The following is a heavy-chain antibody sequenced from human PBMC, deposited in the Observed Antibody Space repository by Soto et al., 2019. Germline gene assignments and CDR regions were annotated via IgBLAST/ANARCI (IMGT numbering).Heavy chain of an antibody. CDR1: GFTFVTTD. V-gene: IGHV3-23*01. Sequence: QLLQSGGGLVQPGGSLPLSCAASGFTFVTTDLSWARQPPGEGLEGVSTIDGSGGITYYADSVKGRFTISRDNSRNTVYLQMNSLRGDDTALYYCVKNSGWFNTWGQGALVTVSS. CDR2: IDGSGGIT. J-gene: IGHJ5*02. CDR3: VKNSGWFNT. D-gene: IGHD3-10*01.